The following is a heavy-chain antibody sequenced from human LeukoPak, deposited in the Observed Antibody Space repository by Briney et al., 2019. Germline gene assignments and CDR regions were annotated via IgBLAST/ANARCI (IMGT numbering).Heavy chain of an antibody. Sequence: SVKVSCRASGFTFTSRSAVQWVRQARGQRLEWIGWIVVGSDNTNYAQKFQGRVTITRDMSTSTAYMELSSLTSEDTAVYYCAAPYSSTWFDYWGQGTLVTVSS. J-gene: IGHJ4*02. CDR1: GFTFTSRSA. CDR2: IVVGSDNT. CDR3: AAPYSSTWFDY. D-gene: IGHD6-13*01. V-gene: IGHV1-58*01.